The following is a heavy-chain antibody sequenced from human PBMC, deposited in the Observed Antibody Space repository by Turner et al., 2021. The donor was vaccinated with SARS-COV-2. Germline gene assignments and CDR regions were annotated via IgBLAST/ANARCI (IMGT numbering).Heavy chain of an antibody. CDR1: GFTFDDYA. CDR3: AKDKSAEDYYDSSGYYGGGAFDI. Sequence: EVQLVESGGGLVQLGRSLRLTCSASGFTFDDYAMHWVRQAPGKGLEWVSGINWNSGTIGYADSVKGRFTISRDNAKNSLYLQMNSLRAEDTALYYCAKDKSAEDYYDSSGYYGGGAFDIWGQGTMVTVSS. V-gene: IGHV3-9*01. D-gene: IGHD3-22*01. J-gene: IGHJ3*02. CDR2: INWNSGTI.